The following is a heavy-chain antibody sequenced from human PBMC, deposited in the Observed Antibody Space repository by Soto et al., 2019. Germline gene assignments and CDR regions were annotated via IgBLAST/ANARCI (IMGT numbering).Heavy chain of an antibody. CDR3: AKSTFGDYYYYMDV. D-gene: IGHD2-2*01. CDR2: ISGSGGST. V-gene: IGHV3-23*01. J-gene: IGHJ6*03. Sequence: GGSLRLSCAASGFTFSSYAMSWVRQAPGKGLEWVSAISGSGGSTYYADSVKGRFTISRDNSKNTLYLQMNGLRAEDTAVYYCAKSTFGDYYYYMDVWGKGTTVTVSS. CDR1: GFTFSSYA.